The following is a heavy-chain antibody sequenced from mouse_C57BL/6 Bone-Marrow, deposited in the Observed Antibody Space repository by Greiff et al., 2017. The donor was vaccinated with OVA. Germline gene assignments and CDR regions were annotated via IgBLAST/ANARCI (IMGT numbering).Heavy chain of an antibody. D-gene: IGHD1-1*01. CDR1: GFTFSNYW. CDR2: IRLKSDNYAT. CDR3: TVHYYGSSYEDY. V-gene: IGHV6-3*01. J-gene: IGHJ2*01. Sequence: EVKVVESGGGLVQPGGSMKLSCVASGFTFSNYWLNWVRQSPEKGLEWVAQIRLKSDNYATHYAESVKGRFTISRDDSKSSVYLQMNNLRAEDTGIYYCTVHYYGSSYEDYWGQGTTLTVSS.